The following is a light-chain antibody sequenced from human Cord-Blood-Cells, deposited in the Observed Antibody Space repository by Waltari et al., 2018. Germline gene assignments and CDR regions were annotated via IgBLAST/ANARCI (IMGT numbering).Light chain of an antibody. CDR1: QSVSSS. CDR3: QQRSNWPPIT. CDR2: DAS. V-gene: IGKV3-11*01. Sequence: EIVLTQSPATLSLSPGXXXXXXCRASQSVSSSLAWYQQKPGQAPRLLIYDASNRATGIPARFSGSGSGTDFTLTISSLEPEDFAVYYCQQRSNWPPITFGQGTRLEIK. J-gene: IGKJ5*01.